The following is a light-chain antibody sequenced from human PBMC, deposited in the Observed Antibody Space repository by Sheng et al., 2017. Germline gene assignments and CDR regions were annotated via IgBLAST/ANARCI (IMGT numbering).Light chain of an antibody. Sequence: DIQMTQSPSSVSASVGDRVTITCRASQGIDSWLAWYQQKPGKAPKLLIYDASTLQSGVPSRFSGSGSGTDFTLTISSLEPEDFVTYYCLQAKSFPLTFGGGTKVEIK. CDR1: QGIDSW. J-gene: IGKJ4*01. CDR2: DAS. CDR3: LQAKSFPLT. V-gene: IGKV1-12*01.